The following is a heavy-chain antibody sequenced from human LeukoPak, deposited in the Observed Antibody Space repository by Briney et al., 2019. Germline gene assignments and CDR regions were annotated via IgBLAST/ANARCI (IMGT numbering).Heavy chain of an antibody. CDR2: VSSSGSTI. J-gene: IGHJ3*02. CDR3: ARASGGYSYEDAFDI. V-gene: IGHV3-48*03. Sequence: GGSLSLSCAASGFTFSSYEMNWVRQAPGKGLEWVSYVSSSGSTIYYADSVKGRFTISRDNAKNSLYLQMNSLRAEDTAVYYCARASGGYSYEDAFDIWGQGTVVTVSS. D-gene: IGHD5-18*01. CDR1: GFTFSSYE.